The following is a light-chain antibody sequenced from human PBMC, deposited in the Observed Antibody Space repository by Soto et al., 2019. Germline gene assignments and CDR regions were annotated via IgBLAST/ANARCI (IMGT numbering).Light chain of an antibody. CDR1: SSDVGAYHY. V-gene: IGLV2-14*01. J-gene: IGLJ2*01. CDR2: EVS. Sequence: QSALTQPASVSGSPGQSITISCTGTSSDVGAYHYVSWYQQHPGKAPKLMIFEVSNRPSGVSNRFSGSKSGNTASLTISGLQAEDEADYYCSSYTSSSTLVFGGGTKVTVL. CDR3: SSYTSSSTLV.